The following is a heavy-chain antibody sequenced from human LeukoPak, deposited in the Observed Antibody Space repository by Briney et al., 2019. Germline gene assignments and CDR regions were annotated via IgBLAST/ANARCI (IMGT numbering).Heavy chain of an antibody. CDR1: GGSISSGGYY. CDR3: AREPIVGATGFDY. CDR2: IYYSAST. Sequence: SQTLSLTCTVSGGSISSGGYYWSWIRQHPGKGLEWIGYIYYSASTYYNPSLKSRVTISVDTSKNQFSLKLSSVTAADTAVYYCAREPIVGATGFDYWGQGTLVTVSS. J-gene: IGHJ4*02. V-gene: IGHV4-31*03. D-gene: IGHD1-26*01.